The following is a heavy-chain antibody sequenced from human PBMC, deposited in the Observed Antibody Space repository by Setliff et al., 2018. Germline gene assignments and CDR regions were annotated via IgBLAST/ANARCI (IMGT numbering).Heavy chain of an antibody. CDR3: VREGVDSRSSTDYRYDMDV. CDR2: TIPMFGTT. CDR1: GYTFSANA. V-gene: IGHV1-69*05. D-gene: IGHD3-22*01. Sequence: ASVKVSCKASGYTFSANAIHWVRQAPGQRLEWMGGTIPMFGTTNYAQKFQGRLTIITDESTNTAFMQLSSLRSDDTAVYYCVREGVDSRSSTDYRYDMDVWGKGTTVTVSS. J-gene: IGHJ6*03.